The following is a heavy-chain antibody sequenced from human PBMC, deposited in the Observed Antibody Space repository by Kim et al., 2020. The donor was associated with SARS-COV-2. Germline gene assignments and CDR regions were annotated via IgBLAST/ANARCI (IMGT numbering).Heavy chain of an antibody. J-gene: IGHJ6*02. V-gene: IGHV3-15*01. Sequence: PVKGRSTISRDDSKSTLYLQMNSLKTEDTAVYYCTTDIVATTYYYYGMDVWGQGTTVTVSS. D-gene: IGHD5-12*01. CDR3: TTDIVATTYYYYGMDV.